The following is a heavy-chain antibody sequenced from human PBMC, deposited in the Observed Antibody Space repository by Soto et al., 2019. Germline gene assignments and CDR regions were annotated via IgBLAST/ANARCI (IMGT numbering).Heavy chain of an antibody. CDR2: ISGNGGST. CDR3: SKTTNFGVVIDGAPYYLDY. Sequence: GGSLRLSCAASGFTFSSYAMRWVRQAPGKGLEWVLAISGNGGSTYYADSVKGRFTISRDNSKNTLYLQMNSLRAEDTAVYYCSKTTNFGVVIDGAPYYLDYWGQGTLVTVSS. CDR1: GFTFSSYA. D-gene: IGHD3-3*01. V-gene: IGHV3-23*01. J-gene: IGHJ4*02.